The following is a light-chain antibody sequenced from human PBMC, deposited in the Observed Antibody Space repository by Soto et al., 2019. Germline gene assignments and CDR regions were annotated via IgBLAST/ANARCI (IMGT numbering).Light chain of an antibody. V-gene: IGLV2-14*01. CDR1: TSDVGAYNY. Sequence: QPVLTQPASVSGSPGQSITISCTGSTSDVGAYNYVSWYKHHPGQAPQLMIYEVSNRPSGVSNRFSGSKSGNTASLTISGLQADDEGDYYCCSYAGSSTYVFGTGTKLTVL. CDR2: EVS. J-gene: IGLJ1*01. CDR3: CSYAGSSTYV.